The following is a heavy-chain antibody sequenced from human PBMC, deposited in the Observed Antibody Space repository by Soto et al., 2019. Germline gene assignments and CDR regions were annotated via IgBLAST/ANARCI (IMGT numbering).Heavy chain of an antibody. Sequence: GGSLRLSCAASGFTFSSYGMHWVRQAPGKGLEWVAVIWYDGSNKYYADSVKGRFTISRDNSKNTLYLQMNSLRAEDTAVYYCARADIVVVVAATPRMEGMNVWGQGTTVTVSS. V-gene: IGHV3-33*01. J-gene: IGHJ6*02. CDR3: ARADIVVVVAATPRMEGMNV. D-gene: IGHD2-15*01. CDR2: IWYDGSNK. CDR1: GFTFSSYG.